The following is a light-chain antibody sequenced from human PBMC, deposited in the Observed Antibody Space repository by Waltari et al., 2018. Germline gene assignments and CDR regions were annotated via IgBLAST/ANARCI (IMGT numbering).Light chain of an antibody. J-gene: IGKJ2*01. CDR3: QQSYSTLVT. CDR1: QNIKNY. Sequence: DIQMTQSPSSLSASVGDRVTITCRASQNIKNYLNWYQQKPGKAPKLLIYAASNLQSGVPSRFSGSGSGTDLTLTISSLQPEDFATYYCQQSYSTLVTFGQGTKLEIK. CDR2: AAS. V-gene: IGKV1-39*01.